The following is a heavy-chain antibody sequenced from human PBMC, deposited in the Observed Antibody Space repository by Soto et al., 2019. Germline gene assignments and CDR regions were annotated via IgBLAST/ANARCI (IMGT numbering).Heavy chain of an antibody. CDR1: GFTVSSNY. J-gene: IGHJ6*02. Sequence: GGSLRLSCAASGFTVSSNYMSWVRQAPGKGLEWVSVIYSGGSTYYADSVKGRFTISRDNSKNTLYLQMNSLRAEDTAVYYCASPRGKVPVGATTRPHYGMDVWGQGTTVTVSS. CDR3: ASPRGKVPVGATTRPHYGMDV. D-gene: IGHD1-26*01. V-gene: IGHV3-53*01. CDR2: IYSGGST.